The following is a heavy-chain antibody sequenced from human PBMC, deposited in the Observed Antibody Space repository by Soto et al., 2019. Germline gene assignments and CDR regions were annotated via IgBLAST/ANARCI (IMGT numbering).Heavy chain of an antibody. CDR1: GFTFSSYA. CDR2: IRVSGGNT. V-gene: IGHV3-23*01. CDR3: AKDSCANGVCYWCY. D-gene: IGHD2-8*01. Sequence: GGTLGLSCAASGFTFSSYAMSWVRQAPGKGLEWVSAIRVSGGNTYYADSVKGRFTISRDNSKNTLYLQMNSLRAEDTAVYYCAKDSCANGVCYWCYCGQGT. J-gene: IGHJ4*02.